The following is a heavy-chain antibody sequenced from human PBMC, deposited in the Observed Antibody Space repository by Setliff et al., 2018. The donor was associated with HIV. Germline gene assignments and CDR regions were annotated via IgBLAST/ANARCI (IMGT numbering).Heavy chain of an antibody. CDR3: ARRRMYYYGSGSYYNFSGDHYYGMDV. D-gene: IGHD3-10*01. CDR1: GYTFTSYD. CDR2: MNPNSGNT. J-gene: IGHJ6*02. V-gene: IGHV1-8*01. Sequence: GASVKVSCKASGYTFTSYDINWVRQATGQGLEWMGWMNPNSGNTGYAQKFQGRVTMTRNTSISTAYMELSSLRSEDTAVYYCARRRMYYYGSGSYYNFSGDHYYGMDVWGQGTTVTVSS.